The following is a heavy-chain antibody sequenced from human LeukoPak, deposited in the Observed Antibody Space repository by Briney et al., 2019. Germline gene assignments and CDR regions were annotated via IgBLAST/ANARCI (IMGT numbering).Heavy chain of an antibody. CDR2: IIPLFDTI. CDR1: GGTFSSYA. J-gene: IGHJ4*02. V-gene: IGHV1-69*01. Sequence: SVKVSCKAPGGTFSSYAISWVRQAPGQGLEWMGEIIPLFDTINYAQNFQGRVTITADEFTSTAYMELSSLRSDDTAVYYCASSSLASYFDHWGQGTLVTVSS. CDR3: ASSSLASYFDH. D-gene: IGHD3-16*01.